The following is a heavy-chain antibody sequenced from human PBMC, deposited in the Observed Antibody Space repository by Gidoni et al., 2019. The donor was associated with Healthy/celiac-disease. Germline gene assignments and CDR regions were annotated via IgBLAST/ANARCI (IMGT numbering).Heavy chain of an antibody. CDR1: GFTFSDYY. CDR2: ISSSSSYT. D-gene: IGHD2-2*01. Sequence: QVQLVESGGGLVKPGGSLRLSCAASGFTFSDYYLSWIRQAPGKGLEWVSYISSSSSYTNYADSVKGRFTISRDNAKNSLYLQMNSLRAEDTAVYYCARVGWGGSSTSYYYYYGMDVWGQGTTVTVSS. CDR3: ARVGWGGSSTSYYYYYGMDV. V-gene: IGHV3-11*05. J-gene: IGHJ6*02.